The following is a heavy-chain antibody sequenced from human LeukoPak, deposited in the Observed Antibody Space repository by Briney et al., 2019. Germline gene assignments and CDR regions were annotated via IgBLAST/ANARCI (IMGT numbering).Heavy chain of an antibody. J-gene: IGHJ4*02. Sequence: GGSLRLSCAASGFTFSSYAMSWVRQAPGKGLEWVSGISGSGGTTHYADSVKGRFTISRDNSKNTLYVQMNSLRAEDTAVYYCTQRGGYANYAAYYWGQGTLVTVSS. CDR3: TQRGGYANYAAYY. D-gene: IGHD4/OR15-4a*01. CDR2: ISGSGGTT. CDR1: GFTFSSYA. V-gene: IGHV3-23*01.